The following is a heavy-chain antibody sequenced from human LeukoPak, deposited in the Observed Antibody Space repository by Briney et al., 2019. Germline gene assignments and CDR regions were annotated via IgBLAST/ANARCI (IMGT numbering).Heavy chain of an antibody. CDR2: ITPIFGTA. CDR3: AREVDSSSSSWFDP. V-gene: IGHV1-69*13. CDR1: GGTFSSYA. J-gene: IGHJ5*02. D-gene: IGHD6-6*01. Sequence: ASVKVSCKASGGTFSSYAISWVRQAPGQGLEWMGGITPIFGTANYAQKFQGRVTITADESTSTAYMELSSLRSEDTAVYYCAREVDSSSSSWFDPWGQGTLVTVSS.